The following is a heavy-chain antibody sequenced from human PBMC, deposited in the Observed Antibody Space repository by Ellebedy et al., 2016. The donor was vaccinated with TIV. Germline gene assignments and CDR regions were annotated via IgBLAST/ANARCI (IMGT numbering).Heavy chain of an antibody. D-gene: IGHD6-19*01. Sequence: GGSLRLSCAASGFTVSSNYMSWVRQAPGKGLEWVANINQDGSAKYYVDSVKGRFTISRDNAKNTLYLQMNSLRAEDTAVYYCAGGISVAGTSLGFWGQGTLVTVSS. CDR1: GFTVSSNY. J-gene: IGHJ4*02. V-gene: IGHV3-7*03. CDR2: INQDGSAK. CDR3: AGGISVAGTSLGF.